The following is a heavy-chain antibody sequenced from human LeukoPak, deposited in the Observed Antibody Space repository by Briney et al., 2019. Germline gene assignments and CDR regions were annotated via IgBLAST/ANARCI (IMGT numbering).Heavy chain of an antibody. CDR2: ISHSGST. CDR3: ARHDGGGY. J-gene: IGHJ4*02. CDR1: GGSFSAYY. Sequence: NPSETLSLICAVYGGSFSAYYWSWIRQPPGKGLEWIGEISHSGSTNYNPSLKSRVTISVDTSKNQFSLKLSSVTAADTAVYYCARHDGGGYWGQGTLVTVSS. V-gene: IGHV4-34*01.